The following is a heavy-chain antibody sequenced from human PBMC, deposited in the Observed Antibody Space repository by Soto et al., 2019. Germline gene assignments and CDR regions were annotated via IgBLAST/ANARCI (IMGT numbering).Heavy chain of an antibody. J-gene: IGHJ4*02. D-gene: IGHD3-3*01. Sequence: EVQLLESGGGLVQPGGSLRLSCAASGFTFSSYAMSWVRQAPGKGLEWVSAISGSGGSTYYADSVKGRFTISRDNSKTTLYLQMNSLRAEDTAVYYCAAQYYDFWSGYQDFDYWGQGTLVTVSS. CDR2: ISGSGGST. CDR1: GFTFSSYA. V-gene: IGHV3-23*01. CDR3: AAQYYDFWSGYQDFDY.